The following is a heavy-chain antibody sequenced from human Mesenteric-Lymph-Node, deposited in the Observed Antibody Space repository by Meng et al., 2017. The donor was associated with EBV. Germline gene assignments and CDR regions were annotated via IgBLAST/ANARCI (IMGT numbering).Heavy chain of an antibody. V-gene: IGHV4-4*02. D-gene: IGHD3-22*01. CDR3: ARLDSSGYYTGWFDP. CDR2: IYHSGTS. CDR1: VGSISRNNW. J-gene: IGHJ5*02. Sequence: QGQLKESGPGLVKPSGHLSPMRAVSVGSISRNNWWTWVRQPPGKGLEWIAEIYHSGTSNYNPSLKSRLTVSVDKSKNQFSLKLTSVTAADTAVYYCARLDSSGYYTGWFDPWGQGTLVTVSS.